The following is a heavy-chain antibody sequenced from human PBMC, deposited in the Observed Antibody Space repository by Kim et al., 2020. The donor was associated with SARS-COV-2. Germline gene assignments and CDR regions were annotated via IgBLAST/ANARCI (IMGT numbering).Heavy chain of an antibody. V-gene: IGHV4-39*07. D-gene: IGHD3-10*01. CDR3: ARDRGLGPMVRGADDAFDI. CDR1: GGSISSSSYY. Sequence: SETLSLTCTVSGGSISSSSYYWGWIRQPPGKGLEWIGSIYYSGSTYYNPSLKSRVTISVDTSKNQFSLKLSSVTAADTAVYYCARDRGLGPMVRGADDAFDIWGQGTMVTVSS. J-gene: IGHJ3*02. CDR2: IYYSGST.